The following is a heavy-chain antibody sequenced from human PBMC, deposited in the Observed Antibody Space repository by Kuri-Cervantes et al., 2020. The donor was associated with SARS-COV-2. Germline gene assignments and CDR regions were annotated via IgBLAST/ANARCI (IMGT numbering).Heavy chain of an antibody. V-gene: IGHV3-21*01. Sequence: GGSLRLSCAASGFTFSSYSMNWVRQAPGKGLEWVSSISSTSSYIYYADSVKGRFTISRDNVKNSLYLQMNSLRAEDTAVYYCARDCSSPYKYYYYYYMDVWGKGTTVTVSS. CDR2: ISSTSSYI. D-gene: IGHD3-16*01. CDR1: GFTFSSYS. J-gene: IGHJ6*03. CDR3: ARDCSSPYKYYYYYYMDV.